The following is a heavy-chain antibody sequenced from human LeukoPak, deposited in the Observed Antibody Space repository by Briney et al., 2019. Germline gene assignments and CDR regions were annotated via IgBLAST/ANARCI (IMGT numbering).Heavy chain of an antibody. D-gene: IGHD6-6*01. CDR2: IYYSGST. CDR3: ARGLNIAARPAFDS. V-gene: IGHV4-59*01. CDR1: GGSISSYY. Sequence: SETLSLTCTVSGGSISSYYWGWIRQPPGKGLEWIASIYYSGSTNYNPYLKSRVTMSVDMSKSQFSLKLSSVTAADAAVYYCARGLNIAARPAFDSWGQGTLVTVSS. J-gene: IGHJ4*02.